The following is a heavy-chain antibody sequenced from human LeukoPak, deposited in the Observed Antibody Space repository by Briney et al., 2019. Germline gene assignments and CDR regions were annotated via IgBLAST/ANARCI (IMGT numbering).Heavy chain of an antibody. V-gene: IGHV1-69*04. CDR2: IIPILGIA. J-gene: IGHJ4*02. D-gene: IGHD3-3*01. Sequence: ASVKVSCKASGGTFSSYAISWVRQAPGQGLEWMGRIIPILGIANYAQKFQGRVTITPDESTSTAYMELSSLRSEDTAVYYCAREGPYDFWSGPRYWGQGTLVTVSS. CDR3: AREGPYDFWSGPRY. CDR1: GGTFSSYA.